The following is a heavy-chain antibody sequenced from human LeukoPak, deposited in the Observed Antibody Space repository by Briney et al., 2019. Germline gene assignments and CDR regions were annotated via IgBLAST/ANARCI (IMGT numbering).Heavy chain of an antibody. Sequence: SGPTLVNPTQTLTLTCTFSGFSLSTSGVNVGWIRQPPGKALEWLALIYWDDDKRYSPSLKSRLTITRDTSKNQVVLSLTNMDPVDAATYYCVYRQSSGGYFDFWGQGTLVTVSS. CDR2: IYWDDDK. V-gene: IGHV2-5*02. D-gene: IGHD3-22*01. J-gene: IGHJ4*02. CDR3: VYRQSSGGYFDF. CDR1: GFSLSTSGVN.